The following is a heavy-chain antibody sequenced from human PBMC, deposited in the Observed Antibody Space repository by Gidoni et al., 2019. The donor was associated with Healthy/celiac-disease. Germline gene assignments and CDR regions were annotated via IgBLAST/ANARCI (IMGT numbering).Heavy chain of an antibody. Sequence: QVQLVESGGGVVQPGRSLRLSCAASGFTFSSYGMHWVRQAPGKGLEWVAVISYDGSNKYYADSVKGRFTISRDNSKNTLYLQMNSLRAEDTAVYYCAKGRLGYSYGYLWLDYWGQGTLVTVSS. D-gene: IGHD5-18*01. CDR2: ISYDGSNK. CDR3: AKGRLGYSYGYLWLDY. V-gene: IGHV3-30*18. J-gene: IGHJ4*02. CDR1: GFTFSSYG.